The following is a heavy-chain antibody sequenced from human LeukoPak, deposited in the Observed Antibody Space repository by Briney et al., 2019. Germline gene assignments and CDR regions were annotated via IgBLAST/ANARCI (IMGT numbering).Heavy chain of an antibody. Sequence: GESLKISCQGFGYNFATYWIGWVRQMPGKGLEWMGTIYPGDSDTRYSPSCQGQVTISADKATSTAYLQWSSLRASDTAIYYCARRLGIYQPVYYWGQGTLVTVSS. V-gene: IGHV5-51*01. CDR3: ARRLGIYQPVYY. CDR1: GYNFATYW. J-gene: IGHJ4*02. D-gene: IGHD5-12*01. CDR2: IYPGDSDT.